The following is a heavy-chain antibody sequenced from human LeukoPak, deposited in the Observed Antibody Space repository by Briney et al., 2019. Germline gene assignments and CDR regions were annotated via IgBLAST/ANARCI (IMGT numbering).Heavy chain of an antibody. CDR2: IDPGDSDT. J-gene: IGHJ3*02. Sequence: GASLKISCKGSGYSFSSYWIGWVRQMPGKGLEWMGIIDPGDSDTRYSPSFQGQVTISADKSISTAYLQWSSLKASDTAMCYCARRYSGSYSAFDIWGQGTMVTVSS. D-gene: IGHD1-26*01. CDR3: ARRYSGSYSAFDI. V-gene: IGHV5-51*01. CDR1: GYSFSSYW.